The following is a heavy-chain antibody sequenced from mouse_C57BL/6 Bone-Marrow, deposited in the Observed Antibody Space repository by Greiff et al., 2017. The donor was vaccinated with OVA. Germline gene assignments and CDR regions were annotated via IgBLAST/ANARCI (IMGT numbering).Heavy chain of an antibody. J-gene: IGHJ1*03. V-gene: IGHV5-4*01. Sequence: EVQRVESGGGLVKPGGSLKLSCAASGFTFSSYAMSWVRQTPEKRLEWVATISDGGSYTYYPDNVKGRFTISRDNAKNNLYLQMSHLKSEDTAMYYCAREDYYSNYGYFDVWGTGTTVTVSS. CDR2: ISDGGSYT. D-gene: IGHD2-5*01. CDR1: GFTFSSYA. CDR3: AREDYYSNYGYFDV.